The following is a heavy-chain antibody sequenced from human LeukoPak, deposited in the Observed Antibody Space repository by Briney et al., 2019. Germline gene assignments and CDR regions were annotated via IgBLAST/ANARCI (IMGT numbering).Heavy chain of an antibody. J-gene: IGHJ4*02. Sequence: GGSLRLSCAASGFTFSSYSMNWVRQAPGKGLEWVSSIGSSSSYIYYADSVKGRFTISRDNSKNTLYLQMNSLRAEDTAVYYCAKDSFASGASDYWGQGTLVTVSS. CDR1: GFTFSSYS. D-gene: IGHD1-26*01. CDR2: IGSSSSYI. V-gene: IGHV3-21*04. CDR3: AKDSFASGASDY.